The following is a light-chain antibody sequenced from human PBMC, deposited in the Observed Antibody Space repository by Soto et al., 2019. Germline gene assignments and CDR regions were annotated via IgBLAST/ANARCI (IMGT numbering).Light chain of an antibody. CDR1: QSISNH. V-gene: IGKV1-33*01. J-gene: IGKJ4*01. Sequence: DTAVTQSPSTLSASVGDRGTITCQASQSISNHLNWYQQTPGKAPKLLIYDASNLETGVPSRFSGSGSGTDFTFTISSLQPEDIALYYCHQYDNRLCTFGRGTKVDIK. CDR2: DAS. CDR3: HQYDNRLCT.